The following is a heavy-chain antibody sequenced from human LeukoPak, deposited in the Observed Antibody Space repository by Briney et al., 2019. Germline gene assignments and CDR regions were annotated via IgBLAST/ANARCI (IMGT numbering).Heavy chain of an antibody. CDR2: INEDGSEK. Sequence: LAGGSLRLSCAASGFTFSSYGMHWVRQAPGKGLEWVANINEDGSEKYYVQSVKGRFTISRDNAENSLYLQMNSLRAEDTAVYYCARVASYAFDIWGQGTMVTVSS. V-gene: IGHV3-7*01. CDR3: ARVASYAFDI. J-gene: IGHJ3*02. D-gene: IGHD6-6*01. CDR1: GFTFSSYG.